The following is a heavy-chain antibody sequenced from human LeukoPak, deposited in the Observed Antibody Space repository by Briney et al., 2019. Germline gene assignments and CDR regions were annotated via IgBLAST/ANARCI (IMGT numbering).Heavy chain of an antibody. CDR1: GFTFSSYA. CDR3: AKSSSWYRFDY. D-gene: IGHD6-13*01. CDR2: ISGSGGST. Sequence: GGSLRLSCAASGFTFSSYAMSWVRQAPGKGLEWVSAISGSGGSTYYADSVKGRSTISKDNSKNTLCLQMNSLRAEDTALYYCAKSSSWYRFDYWGQGTLVTVSS. V-gene: IGHV3-23*01. J-gene: IGHJ4*02.